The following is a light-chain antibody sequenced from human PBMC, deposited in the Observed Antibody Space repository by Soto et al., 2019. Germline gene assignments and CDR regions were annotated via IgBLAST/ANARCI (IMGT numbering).Light chain of an antibody. Sequence: LKQSPGTLSLSPGERATLSCRASQSVSSSYLAWYQQKPGQAPRLLIYGASSRATGIPDRFSGSGSGTDFTLTISRLEPEDFAVYYCQQYGSSRVTFGQGTRLEI. J-gene: IGKJ5*01. V-gene: IGKV3-20*01. CDR2: GAS. CDR1: QSVSSSY. CDR3: QQYGSSRVT.